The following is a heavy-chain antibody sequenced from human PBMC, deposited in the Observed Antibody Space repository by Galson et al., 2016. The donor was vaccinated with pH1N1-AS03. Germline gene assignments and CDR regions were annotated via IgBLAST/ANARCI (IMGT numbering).Heavy chain of an antibody. Sequence: SVKVSCKASGGTFGNYAISWMRQAPGQGLEWMGGIHPIFGTPSYAQKFQGRLTVTADDSTSAAYMELSSLTSEATAIYYSARDRHYDSSGRYFYESEHWGQGTLVIVSS. J-gene: IGHJ4*02. CDR1: GGTFGNYA. CDR2: IHPIFGTP. V-gene: IGHV1-69*13. D-gene: IGHD3-22*01. CDR3: ARDRHYDSSGRYFYESEH.